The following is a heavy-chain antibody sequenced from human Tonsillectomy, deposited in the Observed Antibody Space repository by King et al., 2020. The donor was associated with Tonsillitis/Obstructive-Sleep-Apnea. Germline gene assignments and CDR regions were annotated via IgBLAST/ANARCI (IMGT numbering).Heavy chain of an antibody. CDR1: GYTFTNYA. V-gene: IGHV1-3*01. D-gene: IGHD3-3*01. Sequence: QVQLVQSGAEVKKPGASVKVSCKTSGYTFTNYAMHWVRQAPGQRLEWMGWINAGNGNTKYSQKFQGRVTITRDTSASTAYMELSSLTSEDTAVYYCAREGGNTIFGVVTYWGQGTLVTVSS. CDR3: AREGGNTIFGVVTY. CDR2: INAGNGNT. J-gene: IGHJ4*02.